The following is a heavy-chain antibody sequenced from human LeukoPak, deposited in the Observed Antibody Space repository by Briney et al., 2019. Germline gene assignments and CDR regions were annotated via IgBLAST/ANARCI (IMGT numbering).Heavy chain of an antibody. CDR1: GLTFSSYS. Sequence: GGSLRLSCAASGLTFSSYSMNWVRQAPGKRQEWVSYISSSSSTTYYADSVKGRFTISRDNAKNSLFLQMNILRYEDTAVYYCARDYGDYGEYFDYWGQGTLVTVSS. CDR3: ARDYGDYGEYFDY. CDR2: ISSSSSTT. J-gene: IGHJ4*02. V-gene: IGHV3-48*02. D-gene: IGHD4-17*01.